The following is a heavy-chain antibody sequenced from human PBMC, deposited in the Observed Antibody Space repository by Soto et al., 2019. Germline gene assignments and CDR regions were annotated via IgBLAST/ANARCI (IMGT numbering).Heavy chain of an antibody. V-gene: IGHV3-30*04. D-gene: IGHD2-21*02. CDR3: AKERCGGDCPVTESGAFDI. CDR1: GFTFSSYA. CDR2: ISYDGSNK. J-gene: IGHJ3*02. Sequence: QVQLVESGGGVVQPGRSLRLSCAASGFTFSSYAMHWVRQAPGKGLEWVAVISYDGSNKYYADSVKGRFTISRDNSKNTLYLQMNSLRAEDTAVYYCAKERCGGDCPVTESGAFDIWGQGTMVTVSS.